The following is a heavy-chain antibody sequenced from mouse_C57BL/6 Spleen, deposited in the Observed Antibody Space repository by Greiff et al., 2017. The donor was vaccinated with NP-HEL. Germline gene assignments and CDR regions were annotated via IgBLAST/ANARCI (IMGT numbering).Heavy chain of an antibody. CDR1: GYTFTDYY. D-gene: IGHD2-4*01. CDR3: ARGYYDYENWYFDV. Sequence: VQLQQSGPELVKPGASVKISCKASGYTFTDYYMNWVKQSHGKSLEWIGDINPNNGGTSYNQKFKGKATLTVDKSSSTAYMELRSLTSEDSAVYYCARGYYDYENWYFDVWGTGTTVTVSS. J-gene: IGHJ1*03. CDR2: INPNNGGT. V-gene: IGHV1-26*01.